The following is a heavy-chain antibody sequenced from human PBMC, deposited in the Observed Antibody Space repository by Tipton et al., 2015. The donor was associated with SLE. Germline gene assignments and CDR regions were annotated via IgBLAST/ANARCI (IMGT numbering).Heavy chain of an antibody. V-gene: IGHV3-30-3*01. D-gene: IGHD4-17*01. Sequence: SLRLSCAASGFTFSSYAMHWVRQAPGKGLEWVAVISYDGSNKYYADSVKGRFTISRDNSKNTLYLQMNSLRAEDTAVYYCARFDPTEYYFDYWGQGTLVTVSS. CDR2: ISYDGSNK. CDR3: ARFDPTEYYFDY. CDR1: GFTFSSYA. J-gene: IGHJ4*02.